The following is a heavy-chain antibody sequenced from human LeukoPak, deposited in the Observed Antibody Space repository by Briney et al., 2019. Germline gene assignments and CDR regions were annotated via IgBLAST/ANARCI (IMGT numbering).Heavy chain of an antibody. CDR2: INTNTANP. Sequence: ASVKVSCKAFGYTFTSYAMNWVRQAPGQGLEWMGWINTNTANPTYPPGFAGRFVFSLDTSLSTAYLQTSSLKAEDTAVYYCSRAPGGQQLMFLPFSYWGQGTLVTVSS. V-gene: IGHV7-4-1*02. J-gene: IGHJ4*02. D-gene: IGHD6-13*01. CDR3: SRAPGGQQLMFLPFSY. CDR1: GYTFTSYA.